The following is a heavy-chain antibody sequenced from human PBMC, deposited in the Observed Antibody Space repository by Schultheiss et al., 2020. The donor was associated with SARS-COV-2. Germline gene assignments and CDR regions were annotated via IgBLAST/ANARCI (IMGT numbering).Heavy chain of an antibody. CDR1: GFTFSDYY. V-gene: IGHV3-11*06. CDR2: ISSSSSYT. CDR3: ARRGMGDAFDI. Sequence: GGSLRLSCAASGFTFSDYYMSWIRQAPGKGLEWVSYISSSSSYTNYADSVKGRFTISRDNAKNSLYLQMNSLRAEDTAVYYCARRGMGDAFDIWGQGTMVTVSS. J-gene: IGHJ3*02. D-gene: IGHD6-13*01.